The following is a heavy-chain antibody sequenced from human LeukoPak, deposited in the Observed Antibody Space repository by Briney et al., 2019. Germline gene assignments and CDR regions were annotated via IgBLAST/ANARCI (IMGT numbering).Heavy chain of an antibody. CDR2: ISGSGGST. V-gene: IGHV3-23*01. Sequence: GGSLRLSCAASGFTFSSYAMSWVRQAPGKGLEWVSAISGSGGSTYYADSVKGRFTISRDNSKNTLYLQMNSLRAEDTAVYYCAKVRSVRRYYYDSSGYSYYFDYWGQGTLVIVSS. CDR1: GFTFSSYA. D-gene: IGHD3-22*01. J-gene: IGHJ4*02. CDR3: AKVRSVRRYYYDSSGYSYYFDY.